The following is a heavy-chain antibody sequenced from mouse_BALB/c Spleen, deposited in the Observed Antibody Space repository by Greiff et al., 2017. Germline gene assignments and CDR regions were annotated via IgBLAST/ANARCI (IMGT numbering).Heavy chain of an antibody. J-gene: IGHJ3*01. CDR3: ARGDSSGYVEAWFAY. CDR2: IDTSDSYT. V-gene: IGHV1-69*01. Sequence: VQLQQSGAELVMPGASVKMSCKASGYTFTDYWMHWVKQRPGQGLEWIGAIDTSDSYTSYNQKFKGKATLTVDESSSTAYMQLSSLTSEDSAVYYCARGDSSGYVEAWFAYWGQGTLVTVSA. D-gene: IGHD3-2*01. CDR1: GYTFTDYW.